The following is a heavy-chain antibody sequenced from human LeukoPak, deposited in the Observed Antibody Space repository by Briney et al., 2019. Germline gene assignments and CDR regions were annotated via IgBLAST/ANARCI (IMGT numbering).Heavy chain of an antibody. V-gene: IGHV4-59*01. CDR2: LSKSGNT. CDR3: ARARYVNSFYAFDT. CDR1: GGSISSYY. J-gene: IGHJ3*02. Sequence: SETLSLTCTVSGGSISSYYWSWIRLPPGKGLEWIGYLSKSGNTNYSPSLKSRVTIFGDTSKNQFFLKLSSVTAADTAVYYCARARYVNSFYAFDTWGQGTLVTVSS. D-gene: IGHD3-9*01.